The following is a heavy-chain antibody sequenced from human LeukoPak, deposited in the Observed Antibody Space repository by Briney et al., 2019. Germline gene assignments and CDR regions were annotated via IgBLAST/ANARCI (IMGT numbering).Heavy chain of an antibody. J-gene: IGHJ5*02. CDR1: GYTFTSYY. CDR2: INPSGGST. CDR3: ARVTLVGAYNWFDP. D-gene: IGHD1-26*01. V-gene: IGHV1-46*01. Sequence: ASXXVSCKASGYTFTSYYMHWVRQAPGQGLEWRGIINPSGGSTSYAQKFQGRVTMTRDTSTSTVYMGLSSLRSEDTAVYYCARVTLVGAYNWFDPWGQGTLVTVSS.